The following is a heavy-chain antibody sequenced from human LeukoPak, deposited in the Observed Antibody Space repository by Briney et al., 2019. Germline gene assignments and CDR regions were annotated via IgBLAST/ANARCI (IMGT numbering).Heavy chain of an antibody. CDR3: ARSLSYMRGTPYNWFDP. D-gene: IGHD2/OR15-2a*01. Sequence: PSETLSLTCTVSGGSISSYYWSWLRQPAGKGLEWIGRIYTSGSTNYNPSLKSRVTMSVDTSKNQFSLKLSSVTAADTAVYYCARSLSYMRGTPYNWFDPWGQGTLVTVSS. CDR2: IYTSGST. CDR1: GGSISSYY. J-gene: IGHJ5*02. V-gene: IGHV4-4*07.